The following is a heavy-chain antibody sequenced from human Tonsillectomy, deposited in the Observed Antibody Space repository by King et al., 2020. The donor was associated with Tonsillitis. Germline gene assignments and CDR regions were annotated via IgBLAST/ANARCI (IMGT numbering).Heavy chain of an antibody. CDR2: LSYDGSTK. J-gene: IGHJ4*02. CDR1: GFTFSSSA. Sequence: HVQLVESGGGVVQPGRSLRLSCAASGFTFSSSAMHWVRQAPGKGLEWVALLSYDGSTKYYADSVKGRFTISRDNSKNTLYLQMNSLRPEDTALYYCARDYASASDFAFEYWGQGILVTVSS. V-gene: IGHV3-30-3*01. CDR3: ARDYASASDFAFEY. D-gene: IGHD2-2*01.